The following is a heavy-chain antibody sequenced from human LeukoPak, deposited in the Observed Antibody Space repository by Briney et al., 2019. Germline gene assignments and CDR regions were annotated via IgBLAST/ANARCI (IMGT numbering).Heavy chain of an antibody. D-gene: IGHD3-10*01. CDR3: ARSGYYYGSGGRD. J-gene: IGHJ4*02. Sequence: SETLSLTCAVYGGSFSGYYWSWIRQPPGKGLEWIGEINHSGSTNYNPSLKSRVTISVDTSKNQFSLKLSSVTAADTAVYYCARSGYYYGSGGRDWGQGTLVTVSS. V-gene: IGHV4-34*01. CDR2: INHSGST. CDR1: GGSFSGYY.